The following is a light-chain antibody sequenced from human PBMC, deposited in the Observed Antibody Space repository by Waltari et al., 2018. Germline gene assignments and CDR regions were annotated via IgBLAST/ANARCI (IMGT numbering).Light chain of an antibody. CDR2: DAS. CDR1: QSVSSY. V-gene: IGKV3-11*01. CDR3: QQRSNWLT. Sequence: EIVLTQSPATLSSSPGERATLSCRASQSVSSYFAWYQQKPGQAPRLLIYDASNRATGIPARFSGSGSGTDFTLTISSLEPEDFAVYYCQQRSNWLTFGGGTKVEIK. J-gene: IGKJ4*01.